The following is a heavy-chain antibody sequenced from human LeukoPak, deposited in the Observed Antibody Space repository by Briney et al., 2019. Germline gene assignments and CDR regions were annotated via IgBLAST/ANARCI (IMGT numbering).Heavy chain of an antibody. V-gene: IGHV4-39*01. CDR3: ARQVSDYYYHYMDV. J-gene: IGHJ6*03. CDR1: GGSIISSTYY. Sequence: LTCTVSGGSIISSTYYWGWVRQSPGKGLEWIGNIYYSGTTYYNPSLKSRVTISEDTSRNRFSLMLSSVTAADTAIYYCARQVSDYYYHYMDVWGEGTTVIVSS. CDR2: IYYSGTT.